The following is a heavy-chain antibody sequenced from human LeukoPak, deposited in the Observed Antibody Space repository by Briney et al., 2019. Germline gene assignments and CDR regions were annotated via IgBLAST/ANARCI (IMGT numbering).Heavy chain of an antibody. CDR3: ARAGAPGDFAY. D-gene: IGHD7-27*01. CDR1: GGSVSDYY. J-gene: IGHJ4*02. V-gene: IGHV4-59*02. CDR2: IYHTGST. Sequence: SETLSLTCTISGGSVSDYYWSWIRQSPGKGLEWIGYIYHTGSTSYSPSLKSRVTISADTSQNQFSLKLSSVTAADTAFYYCARAGAPGDFAYWGQGTLVTVSS.